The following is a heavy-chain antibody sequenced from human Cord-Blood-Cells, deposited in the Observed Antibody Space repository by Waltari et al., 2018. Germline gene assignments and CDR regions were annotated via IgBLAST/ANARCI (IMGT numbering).Heavy chain of an antibody. D-gene: IGHD3-22*01. CDR3: ASSDYYDSSGYLTPGEDAFDI. J-gene: IGHJ3*02. Sequence: QVQLQESGPGLVKPSETLSLTCTVSGGSISSYYWSWIRQPPGTGLEWIGYIYYRGSTNYNPSLKSRVTISVDTSKNQFSLKLSSVTAADTAVYYCASSDYYDSSGYLTPGEDAFDIWGQGTMVTVSS. V-gene: IGHV4-59*08. CDR1: GGSISSYY. CDR2: IYYRGST.